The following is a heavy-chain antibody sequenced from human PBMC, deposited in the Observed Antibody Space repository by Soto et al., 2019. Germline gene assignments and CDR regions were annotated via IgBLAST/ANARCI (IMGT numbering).Heavy chain of an antibody. J-gene: IGHJ4*02. V-gene: IGHV3-53*01. D-gene: IGHD6-6*01. CDR2: IYSGGST. Sequence: EVQLVESGGGLIQPGGSLRLSCAASGFNVSINYMSWVRQAPGKGLEWASVIYSGGSTYYADSVKGRFTISRDNSKNTLYLQMNSLRAEDTAVYYCARAPGTSAPPDYWGQGTLVTVSS. CDR3: ARAPGTSAPPDY. CDR1: GFNVSINY.